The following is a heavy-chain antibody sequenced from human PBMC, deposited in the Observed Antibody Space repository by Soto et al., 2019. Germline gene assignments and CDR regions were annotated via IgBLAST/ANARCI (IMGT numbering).Heavy chain of an antibody. CDR2: ISSSGDYT. Sequence: GGSLRLSCAASGFTLSDYTMNWVRQAPGKGLEWVSSISSSGDYTYYADSVKGRFTISRDNSKNTLYLQMNSLRAEDTAVYYCAKDSTYYYDSSGYSPVSFDYWGQGTLVTVSS. V-gene: IGHV3-21*04. J-gene: IGHJ4*02. CDR1: GFTLSDYT. CDR3: AKDSTYYYDSSGYSPVSFDY. D-gene: IGHD3-22*01.